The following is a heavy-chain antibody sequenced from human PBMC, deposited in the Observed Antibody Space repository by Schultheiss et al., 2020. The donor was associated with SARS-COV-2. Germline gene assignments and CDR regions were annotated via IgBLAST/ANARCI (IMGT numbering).Heavy chain of an antibody. Sequence: GESLKISCAASGFTFSTYTMNWVRQAPGKGLEWVSFISTSGSDKYYADSVRGRFTISRDNARNSLFLQMNSLRDEDTALYYCAREGRFQLLLEPFDYWGQGILVTVSS. CDR3: AREGRFQLLLEPFDY. CDR2: ISTSGSDK. J-gene: IGHJ4*02. CDR1: GFTFSTYT. V-gene: IGHV3-48*02. D-gene: IGHD2-21*02.